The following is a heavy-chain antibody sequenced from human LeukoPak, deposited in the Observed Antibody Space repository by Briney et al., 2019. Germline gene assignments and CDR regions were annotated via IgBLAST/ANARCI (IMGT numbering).Heavy chain of an antibody. CDR3: ARYYGSGFDY. CDR2: IYPGDSDT. V-gene: IGHV5-51*01. CDR1: GSSFNSYW. Sequence: GASLKISYKGSGSSFNSYWIGWGRPLPGKGLEWMGIIYPGDSDTSYSPSFQGQVTISADKSISTAYLQWSSLKASDTAMYYCARYYGSGFDYWGQGTLVTVSS. D-gene: IGHD3-10*01. J-gene: IGHJ4*02.